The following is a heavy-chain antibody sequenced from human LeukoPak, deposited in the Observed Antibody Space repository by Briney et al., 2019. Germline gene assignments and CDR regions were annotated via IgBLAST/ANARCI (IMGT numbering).Heavy chain of an antibody. V-gene: IGHV4-59*12. CDR1: GGSISSYY. CDR2: IYYSGST. CDR3: AREAKRYSYGLWTDAFDI. D-gene: IGHD5-18*01. Sequence: SETLSLTCTVSGGSISSYYWSWIRQPPGKGLEWIGYIYYSGSTNYNPSLKSRVTISVDTSKNQFSLKLSSVTAADTAVYYCAREAKRYSYGLWTDAFDIWGQGTMVTVSS. J-gene: IGHJ3*02.